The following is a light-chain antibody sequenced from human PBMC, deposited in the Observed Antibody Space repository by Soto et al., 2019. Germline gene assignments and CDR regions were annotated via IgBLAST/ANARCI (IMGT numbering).Light chain of an antibody. CDR1: QGIGNY. CDR2: AAS. V-gene: IGKV1-27*01. CDR3: QNHNNAPWT. Sequence: DIQMTQSSSSLSASVGDRVTITCRASQGIGNYLAWYQQKSGKVPKLLIYAASTLQSGVPSRFSGSRSGTDFTLTISSLQPEDVATYYCQNHNNAPWTFGQGTKVEIQ. J-gene: IGKJ1*01.